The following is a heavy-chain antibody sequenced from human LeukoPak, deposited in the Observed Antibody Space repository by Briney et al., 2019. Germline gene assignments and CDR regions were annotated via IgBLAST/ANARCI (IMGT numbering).Heavy chain of an antibody. CDR3: ARAVYDILTGYSFDY. CDR2: IYYSGST. J-gene: IGHJ4*02. CDR1: GGSISSYY. V-gene: IGHV4-59*01. Sequence: SETLSLTWTVSGGSISSYYWSWIRQPPAKGLEWIGYIYYSGSTNYNPSLKSRVTISVDTSKNQFSLKLSSVTAADTAVYYCARAVYDILTGYSFDYWGQGTLVTVSS. D-gene: IGHD3-9*01.